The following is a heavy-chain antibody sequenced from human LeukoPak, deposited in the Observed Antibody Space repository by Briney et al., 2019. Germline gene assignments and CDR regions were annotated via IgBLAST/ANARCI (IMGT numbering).Heavy chain of an antibody. V-gene: IGHV4-34*01. Sequence: SETLSLTCAAYGGSFSGYYWSWIRQPPGKGLEWIGEINHSGSTNYNPSLKSRVTISVDTSKNQFSLKLSSVTAADTAVYYCAREYSSGKFDPWGQGTLVTVSS. D-gene: IGHD6-19*01. CDR1: GGSFSGYY. CDR2: INHSGST. J-gene: IGHJ5*02. CDR3: AREYSSGKFDP.